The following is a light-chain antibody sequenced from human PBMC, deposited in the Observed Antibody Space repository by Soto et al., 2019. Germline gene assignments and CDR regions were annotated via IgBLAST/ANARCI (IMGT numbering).Light chain of an antibody. CDR1: SSNIGSNT. CDR3: ATWDDSLNSWV. J-gene: IGLJ3*02. V-gene: IGLV1-44*01. Sequence: SVLTQPPSASGTPGQRVTISCSGSSSNIGSNTVNWYQHLPGTAPKLLIISNYQRPSGVPDRFSGSKSGTSASLAISGLQSEDEADYYCATWDDSLNSWVFGGGTQLTVL. CDR2: SNY.